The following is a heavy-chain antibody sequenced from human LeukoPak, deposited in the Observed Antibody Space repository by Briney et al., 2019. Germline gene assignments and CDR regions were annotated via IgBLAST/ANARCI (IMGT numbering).Heavy chain of an antibody. J-gene: IGHJ3*02. Sequence: GGSLRLSCAASGFTFDGYAMHWVRQAPGKGLEWVSGISWNSGSIGYADSVKGRFTISRDNAKNSLYLQMNSLRAEDMALYYCAKDMSGRGSNYFDAFDIWGQGTMVTVSS. CDR3: AKDMSGRGSNYFDAFDI. D-gene: IGHD1-7*01. CDR2: ISWNSGSI. CDR1: GFTFDGYA. V-gene: IGHV3-9*03.